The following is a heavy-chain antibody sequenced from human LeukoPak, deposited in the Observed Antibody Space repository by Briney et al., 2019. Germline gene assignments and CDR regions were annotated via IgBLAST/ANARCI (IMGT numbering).Heavy chain of an antibody. CDR3: ARDPSSSGWLYDAFDI. CDR1: GGTFSSYA. J-gene: IGHJ3*02. Sequence: PSVKVSFKASGGTFSSYAISWVRQAPGQGLEWMGGIIPIFGTANYAQKFQGRVTITADESTSTAYMELGSLRSEDTAVYYCARDPSSSGWLYDAFDIWGQGTMVTVSS. D-gene: IGHD6-19*01. V-gene: IGHV1-69*13. CDR2: IIPIFGTA.